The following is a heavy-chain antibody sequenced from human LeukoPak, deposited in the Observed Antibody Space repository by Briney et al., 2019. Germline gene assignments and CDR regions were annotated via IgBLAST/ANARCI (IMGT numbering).Heavy chain of an antibody. J-gene: IGHJ6*02. CDR1: GFTFSSYG. Sequence: GGSLRLSRAASGFTFSSYGMHWVRQAPGKGLEWVAVISYDGNNKYYADSVKGRFTISRDNSKNTLYLQMSSLRAEDTAVYYCAKVLERGFYYYGMDVWGQGTTVTVSS. V-gene: IGHV3-30*18. D-gene: IGHD1-1*01. CDR2: ISYDGNNK. CDR3: AKVLERGFYYYGMDV.